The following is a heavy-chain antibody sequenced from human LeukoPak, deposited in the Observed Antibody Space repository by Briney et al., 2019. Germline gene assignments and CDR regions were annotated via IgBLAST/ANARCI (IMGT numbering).Heavy chain of an antibody. CDR3: AGSYYCSSTSCAWSAFDI. J-gene: IGHJ3*02. V-gene: IGHV1-69*04. CDR1: GGTFSSYA. D-gene: IGHD2-2*01. Sequence: SVKVSCKASGGTFSSYAISWVRQAPGQGLEWMGRIIPILGIANYAQKFQGRVTITADKSTSTAYMGLSSLRSEDTAVYYCAGSYYCSSTSCAWSAFDIWGQGTMVTVSS. CDR2: IIPILGIA.